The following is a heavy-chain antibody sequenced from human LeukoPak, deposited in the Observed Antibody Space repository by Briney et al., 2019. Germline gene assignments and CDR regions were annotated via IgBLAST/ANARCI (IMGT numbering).Heavy chain of an antibody. V-gene: IGHV4-39*07. D-gene: IGHD3-3*02. Sequence: ASETLSLTCTVSGGSITSSPYYWGWIRQPPGKGLEWIGSISFSGSTFYNPSLESRVTVSRDTSKNQLSLKVNSVTAADTAVYYCARIHGGIWGQGTLVTVSS. CDR2: ISFSGST. J-gene: IGHJ4*02. CDR1: GGSITSSPYY. CDR3: ARIHGGI.